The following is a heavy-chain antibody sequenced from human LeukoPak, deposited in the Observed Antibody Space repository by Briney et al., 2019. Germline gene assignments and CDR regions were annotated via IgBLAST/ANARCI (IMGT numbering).Heavy chain of an antibody. Sequence: SETLSLTCAVYGGSFSGYYWSWIRQPPGKGLEWIGEINHSGSTNYSPSLKSRVTISVDTSKNQFSLKLSSVTAADTAVYYCARVTAYSSFDPWGQGTLVTVSS. J-gene: IGHJ5*02. V-gene: IGHV4-34*01. CDR2: INHSGST. CDR3: ARVTAYSSFDP. D-gene: IGHD6-13*01. CDR1: GGSFSGYY.